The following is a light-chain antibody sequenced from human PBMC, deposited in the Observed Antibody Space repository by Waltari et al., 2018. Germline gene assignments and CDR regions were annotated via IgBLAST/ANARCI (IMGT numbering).Light chain of an antibody. CDR3: HQYGRSPPWT. J-gene: IGKJ1*01. CDR2: GAS. Sequence: EIVLTQSPGTLSLSLGERATLSGRASQSISSSSLAWYQQKPGQAPRLLLHGASIRANDIPDRFSGSGSGTDFTFTISGLEPEDFAVYYCHQYGRSPPWTFAQGTKVEVK. CDR1: QSISSSS. V-gene: IGKV3-20*01.